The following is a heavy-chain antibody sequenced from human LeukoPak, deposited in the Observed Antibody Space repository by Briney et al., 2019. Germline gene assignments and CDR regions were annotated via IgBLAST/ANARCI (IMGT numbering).Heavy chain of an antibody. CDR2: IYSGGST. CDR3: AKYYGSGNFDY. CDR1: GITVSSNY. J-gene: IGHJ4*02. V-gene: IGHV3-53*01. D-gene: IGHD3-10*01. Sequence: GGSLRLSCAASGITVSSNYMSWVRQAPGKGLEWVSVIYSGGSTYYADSVKGRFTISRDNSKNTLYLQMNSLRAEDTAVYYCAKYYGSGNFDYWGQGTLVTVSS.